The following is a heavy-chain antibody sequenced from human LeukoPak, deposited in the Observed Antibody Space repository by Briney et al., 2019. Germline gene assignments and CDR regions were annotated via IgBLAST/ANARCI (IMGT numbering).Heavy chain of an antibody. CDR1: GFTFSGSA. CDR3: AKDPANYYGWGSYYNVRDY. J-gene: IGHJ4*02. D-gene: IGHD3-10*01. V-gene: IGHV3-73*01. Sequence: PGGSLRLSCAASGFTFSGSAMHWVYHPSEEGQEWVGRIRSKANSYSTEFAASVSGRFTISRDNSKNTLYLQMNSLRAEDTAVYYCAKDPANYYGWGSYYNVRDYWGQGTLVSVSS. CDR2: IRSKANSYST.